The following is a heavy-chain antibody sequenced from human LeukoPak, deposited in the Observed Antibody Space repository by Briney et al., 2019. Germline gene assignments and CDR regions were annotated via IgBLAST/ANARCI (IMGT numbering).Heavy chain of an antibody. CDR1: GLSVSSNY. D-gene: IGHD5-18*01. CDR2: IYSGGST. V-gene: IGHV3-53*01. CDR3: ARARGGYSYGLDY. Sequence: GGSLRLSCVASGLSVSSNYMSWVRQAPGKGLEWVSVIYSGGSTYYADSVKGRFTISRDNSKNTLYLRMNSLRAEDTAVYYCARARGGYSYGLDYWGQGTLVTVSS. J-gene: IGHJ4*02.